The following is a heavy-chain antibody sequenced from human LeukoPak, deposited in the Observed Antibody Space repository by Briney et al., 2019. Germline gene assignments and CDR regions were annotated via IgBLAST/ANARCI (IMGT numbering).Heavy chain of an antibody. CDR3: ARDSSGYYGRYEH. V-gene: IGHV4-59*01. J-gene: IGHJ4*02. D-gene: IGHD3-3*01. CDR1: GASIRNKF. Sequence: SETLCLTCDVSGASIRNKFWSWLRHPPGKALEWIGYISYTGTTNYNPSLQSRVTISVDTSKNQLSLKLTSMAAADTAVYYCARDSSGYYGRYEHWGQGTLVTVSS. CDR2: ISYTGTT.